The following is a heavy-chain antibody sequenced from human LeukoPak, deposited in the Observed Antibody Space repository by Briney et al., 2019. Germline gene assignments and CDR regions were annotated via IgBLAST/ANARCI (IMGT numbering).Heavy chain of an antibody. CDR2: IYHSGST. CDR1: GGSVSSSNW. D-gene: IGHD6-19*01. Sequence: SETLSLTCAVSGGSVSSSNWWSWVRQSPGKGLEWIGEIYHSGSTNYNPSLKSRVTMSVDKSKNQFSLKLSSVTAADTAVYYCARAVAGIEAKGSHGWFDPWGQGTLVTVFS. V-gene: IGHV4-4*02. CDR3: ARAVAGIEAKGSHGWFDP. J-gene: IGHJ5*02.